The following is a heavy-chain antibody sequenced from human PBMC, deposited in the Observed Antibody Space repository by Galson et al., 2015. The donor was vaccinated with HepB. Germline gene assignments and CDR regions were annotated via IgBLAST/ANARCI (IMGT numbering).Heavy chain of an antibody. CDR1: GGSISSYY. CDR2: IYYSGST. V-gene: IGHV4-59*01. CDR3: ARVYYDSSGYLRFDP. D-gene: IGHD3-22*01. Sequence: QVQLQESGPGLVKPSETLSLTCTVSGGSISSYYWSWIRQPPGKGLEWIGYIYYSGSTNYNPSLKSRVTTSVDTSKNQFSLKLSSVTAADTAVYYCARVYYDSSGYLRFDPWGQGTLVTVSS. J-gene: IGHJ5*02.